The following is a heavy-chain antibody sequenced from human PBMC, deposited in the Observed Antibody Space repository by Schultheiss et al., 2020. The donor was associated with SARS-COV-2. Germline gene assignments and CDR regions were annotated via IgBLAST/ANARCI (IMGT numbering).Heavy chain of an antibody. J-gene: IGHJ6*02. D-gene: IGHD1-7*01. CDR1: GFTFSSYD. V-gene: IGHV3-48*04. CDR2: ISWNSGSI. CDR3: ASGITGTHYYYYGMDV. Sequence: GGSLRLSCAASGFTFSSYDMHWVRQAPGKGLEWVSGISWNSGSIGYADSVKGRFTISRDNAKNSLYLQMNSLRAEDTAVYYCASGITGTHYYYYGMDVWGQGTTVTVSS.